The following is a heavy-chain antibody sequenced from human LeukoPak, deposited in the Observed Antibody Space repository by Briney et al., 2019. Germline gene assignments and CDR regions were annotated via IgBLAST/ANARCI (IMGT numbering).Heavy chain of an antibody. D-gene: IGHD1-26*01. CDR3: ARDGSGLYLYYYMDV. Sequence: PGGSLRLSCAASGFTFTDYSMTWVRQAPGKGLEWVSSISTVSTYKFYSDSVKGRFTISRDNAKNILYLQMSSLSAEDTGVYYCARDGSGLYLYYYMDVWGRGTPVTVSS. J-gene: IGHJ6*03. V-gene: IGHV3-21*01. CDR2: ISTVSTYK. CDR1: GFTFTDYS.